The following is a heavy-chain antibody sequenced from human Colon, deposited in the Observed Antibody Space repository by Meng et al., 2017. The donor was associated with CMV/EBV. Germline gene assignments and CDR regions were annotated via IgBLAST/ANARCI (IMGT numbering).Heavy chain of an antibody. CDR3: ARGVDAGVDF. Sequence: SCKPSGYSVSSLDINWVRQATGQGLEWMGWMTPKNGNTDSSQKFKGRLTMTWDASISTAYMELSSLRFEDTAVYYCARGVDAGVDFWGQGTLVTVSS. D-gene: IGHD7-27*01. J-gene: IGHJ4*02. CDR2: MTPKNGNT. CDR1: GYSVSSLD. V-gene: IGHV1-8*01.